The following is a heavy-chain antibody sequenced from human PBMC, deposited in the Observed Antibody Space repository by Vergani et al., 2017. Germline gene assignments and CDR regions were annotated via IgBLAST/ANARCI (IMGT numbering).Heavy chain of an antibody. J-gene: IGHJ4*02. CDR2: IWCDGSKK. V-gene: IGHV3-33*01. D-gene: IGHD6-25*01. CDR3: ARTERLAAGPDY. CDR1: GFTFSLYA. Sequence: QVQLVESGGGVVQPGRSLRLSCAASGFTFSLYATHWVRQAPGKGLEWVAIIWCDGSKKYYADSVKGRFTISRDNAKNTLSLQMNSLRTEDTAVYYCARTERLAAGPDYWGQGTLVTVSS.